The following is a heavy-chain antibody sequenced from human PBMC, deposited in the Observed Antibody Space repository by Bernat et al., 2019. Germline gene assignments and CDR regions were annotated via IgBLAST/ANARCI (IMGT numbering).Heavy chain of an antibody. V-gene: IGHV3-23*04. Sequence: EVQLVESGGDLVQPGGSLSLSCAASGYASSCCAVTWVRQAPGKGLEWVSTISNGGGNTYYADSVKGRFNISRDNSKNTLFLQMNSLRADDTAIYYCARGAGMEVHNWYFDLWGRGTLVTVSS. CDR3: ARGAGMEVHNWYFDL. CDR1: GYASSCCA. CDR2: ISNGGGNT. D-gene: IGHD3-3*01. J-gene: IGHJ2*01.